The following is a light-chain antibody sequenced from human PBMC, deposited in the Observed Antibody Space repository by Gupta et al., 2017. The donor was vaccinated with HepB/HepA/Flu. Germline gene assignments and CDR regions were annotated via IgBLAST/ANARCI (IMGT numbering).Light chain of an antibody. V-gene: IGKV1-39*01. Sequence: DIQMTQSPSSLSASVGDKVTITCRASQSISLYLNWYQQKLGKAPNLLIYGASTLNSGVPSRFSGSGSGTDFTLTIRILHPEDFATYYCQRSYSSLFTFGPGTKV. J-gene: IGKJ3*01. CDR3: QRSYSSLFT. CDR2: GAS. CDR1: QSISLY.